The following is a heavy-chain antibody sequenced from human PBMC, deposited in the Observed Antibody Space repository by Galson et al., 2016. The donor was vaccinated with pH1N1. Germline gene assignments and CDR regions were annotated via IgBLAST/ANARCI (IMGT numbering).Heavy chain of an antibody. Sequence: SVKVSCKASGDTFSNYAITWVRQAPGQGLQWMGGIIPKFGSTTESQELEGRVTFSADASTEIVFMELRSLRSEDTAVYYCARGDFVVGEGWYNGFDVWGQGTTVTVS. J-gene: IGHJ6*02. D-gene: IGHD2-15*01. V-gene: IGHV1-69*13. CDR3: ARGDFVVGEGWYNGFDV. CDR1: GDTFSNYA. CDR2: IIPKFGST.